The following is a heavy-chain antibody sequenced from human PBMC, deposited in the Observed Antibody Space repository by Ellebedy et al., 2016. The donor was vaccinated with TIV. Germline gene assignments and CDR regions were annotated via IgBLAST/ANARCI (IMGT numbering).Heavy chain of an antibody. CDR3: ARDLRFDY. CDR1: GFTFSTYS. J-gene: IGHJ4*02. Sequence: GESLKISCAASGFTFSTYSMNWVRQAPGKGLEWVSSISGSRSYIYYADSVKGRFTISRDNAKNSLYLQMNSLRGEDTAVYYCARDLRFDYWGQGTLVTVSS. CDR2: ISGSRSYI. V-gene: IGHV3-21*01.